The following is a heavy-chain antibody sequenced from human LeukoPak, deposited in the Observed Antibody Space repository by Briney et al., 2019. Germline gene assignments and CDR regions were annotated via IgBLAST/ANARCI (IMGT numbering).Heavy chain of an antibody. CDR3: ARDNVYYYYMDV. CDR1: GYTFTSYY. Sequence: GASVKVSCKASGYTFTSYYMHWVRQAPGQGLEWMGIINPNSGGTNYAQKFQGRVTMTRDTSISTAYMELSRLRSDDTAVYYCARDNVYYYYMDVWGKGTTVTISS. J-gene: IGHJ6*03. V-gene: IGHV1-2*02. CDR2: INPNSGGT.